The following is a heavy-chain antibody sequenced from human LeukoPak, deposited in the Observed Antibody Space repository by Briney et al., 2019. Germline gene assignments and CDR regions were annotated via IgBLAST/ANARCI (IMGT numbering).Heavy chain of an antibody. CDR2: IWYDGSNK. CDR1: GFTFSSYG. Sequence: PGRSLRLSCAASGFTFSSYGMHWVRQAPGKGLEWVAVIWYDGSNKYYADSVKGRFTISRDNSKNTLYLQMNSLRAEDTAVYYRARDRGMNSSRYFDYWGQGTLVTVSS. V-gene: IGHV3-33*01. D-gene: IGHD6-13*01. J-gene: IGHJ4*02. CDR3: ARDRGMNSSRYFDY.